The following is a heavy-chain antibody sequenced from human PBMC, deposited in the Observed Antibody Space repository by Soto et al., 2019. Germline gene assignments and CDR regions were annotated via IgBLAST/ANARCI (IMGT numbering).Heavy chain of an antibody. CDR2: ISGSGGST. D-gene: IGHD4-17*01. V-gene: IGHV3-23*01. Sequence: GGSLRLSCAASGFTFSSYAMSWVRQAPGKGLEWVSAISGSGGSTYYADSVKGRFTISRDNSKNTLYLQMNSLRAEETAVYYCAKVGDYGDPTGYMDVWGKGTTVTVSS. CDR3: AKVGDYGDPTGYMDV. CDR1: GFTFSSYA. J-gene: IGHJ6*03.